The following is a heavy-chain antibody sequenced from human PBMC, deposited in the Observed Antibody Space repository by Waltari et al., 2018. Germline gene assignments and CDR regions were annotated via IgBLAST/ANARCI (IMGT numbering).Heavy chain of an antibody. CDR1: GYTFTSYA. D-gene: IGHD1-26*01. J-gene: IGHJ2*01. Sequence: QVQLVQSGAEVKKPGASVKVSCKASGYTFTSYAMHWVRPAPGQRLEWMGWINAGNGNTKYSQEFQGRVTITRDTSASTAYMELSSLRSEDMAVYYCARWGSWDPGDSGGWYFDLWGRGTLVTVSS. CDR2: INAGNGNT. CDR3: ARWGSWDPGDSGGWYFDL. V-gene: IGHV1-3*03.